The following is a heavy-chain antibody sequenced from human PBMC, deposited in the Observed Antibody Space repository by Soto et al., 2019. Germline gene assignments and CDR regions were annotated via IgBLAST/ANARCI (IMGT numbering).Heavy chain of an antibody. CDR2: ISYDGSNK. V-gene: IGHV3-30*18. D-gene: IGHD6-13*01. J-gene: IGHJ6*02. CDR3: AKDVAAAGPYYYYGMDV. Sequence: GGSLRLSCAASGFTFSSYGMHWVRQAPGKGLEWVAVISYDGSNKYYADSVKGRFTISRDNSKNTLYLQMNSLRAEDTAVYYCAKDVAAAGPYYYYGMDVWGQGTTVTGLL. CDR1: GFTFSSYG.